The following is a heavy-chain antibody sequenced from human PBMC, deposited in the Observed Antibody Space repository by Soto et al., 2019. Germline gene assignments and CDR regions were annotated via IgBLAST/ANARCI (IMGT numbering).Heavy chain of an antibody. CDR3: ARHCSGGSCYGEFDY. CDR1: GFSLSTSGVG. CDR2: IYWDDDK. V-gene: IGHV2-5*02. Sequence: QITLKGSGPTLVKPTQTLTLTCTFSGFSLSTSGVGVGWIRQPPGKALEWLALIYWDDDKRYSPSLKSRLTITKDTSKNQVVLTMTNMDPVDTATYYCARHCSGGSCYGEFDYWGQGTLVTVSS. D-gene: IGHD2-15*01. J-gene: IGHJ4*02.